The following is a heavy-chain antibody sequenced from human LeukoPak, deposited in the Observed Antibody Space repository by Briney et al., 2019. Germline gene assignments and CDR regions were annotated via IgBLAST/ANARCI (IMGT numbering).Heavy chain of an antibody. V-gene: IGHV3-7*01. Sequence: GGSLRLSCAASGFTLSNYWMSWVRQAPGKGLEWVANIKQDGSVKQYVDSIKGRFTISRDNAKNTLYLQMDSLRVEDTAVYYCARFSRVEWSFWGQGTLVTVSS. CDR1: GFTLSNYW. J-gene: IGHJ1*01. CDR2: IKQDGSVK. CDR3: ARFSRVEWSF. D-gene: IGHD3-3*01.